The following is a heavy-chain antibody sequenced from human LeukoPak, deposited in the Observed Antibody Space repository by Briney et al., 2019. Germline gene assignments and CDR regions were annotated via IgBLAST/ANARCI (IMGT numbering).Heavy chain of an antibody. CDR3: VKSNSRYQPWTLDI. J-gene: IGHJ3*02. CDR2: ISTIGST. Sequence: SETLSLTCTVSGGSITNYYWSWIRQPPGKGLEWIGRISTIGSTNYNPSLKSRVTISVDTSNNQLSLKVNSVTAADTAMYYCVKSNSRYQPWTLDIWGRGTMVTVSS. V-gene: IGHV4-4*07. D-gene: IGHD2-2*01. CDR1: GGSITNYY.